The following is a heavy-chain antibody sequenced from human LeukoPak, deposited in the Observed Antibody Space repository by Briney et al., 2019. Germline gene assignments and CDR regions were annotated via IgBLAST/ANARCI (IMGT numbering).Heavy chain of an antibody. D-gene: IGHD3-9*01. CDR3: QKTEYEILTGYSPLDY. J-gene: IGHJ4*02. V-gene: IGHV1-2*02. Sequence: GASLKVFCKASGYTFTGYYMHWVRQAPGQGLELMVWINPNSGGTNYAQKFQGRVTMTRDTSISTAYMELSRLRSDDTAVYYKQKTEYEILTGYSPLDYWGQGTLVTVSS. CDR1: GYTFTGYY. CDR2: INPNSGGT.